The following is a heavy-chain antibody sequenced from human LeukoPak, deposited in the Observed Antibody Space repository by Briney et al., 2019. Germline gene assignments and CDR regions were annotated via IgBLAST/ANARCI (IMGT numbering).Heavy chain of an antibody. D-gene: IGHD3-22*01. CDR1: GYTFTGYY. J-gene: IGHJ4*02. CDR3: ARVGYYDRASVDY. CDR2: INPNSGGT. Sequence: ASVKVSCKASGYTFTGYYMHWVRQAPGQGLEWMGWINPNSGGTNHAQKFQGRVTMTRDTSISTAYMELSRLRSDDTAVYYCARVGYYDRASVDYWGQGTLVTVSS. V-gene: IGHV1-2*02.